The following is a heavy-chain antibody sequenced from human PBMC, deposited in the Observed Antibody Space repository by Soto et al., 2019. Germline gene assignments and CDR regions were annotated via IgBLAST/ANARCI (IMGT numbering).Heavy chain of an antibody. CDR2: INHSGST. D-gene: IGHD6-19*01. CDR1: GGSFSGYY. CDR3: ARAPQWLVVWFDP. J-gene: IGHJ5*02. Sequence: SETLSLTCAVYGGSFSGYYWSWIRQPPGKGLEWIGEINHSGSTNYNPSLKSRVTISVDTSKNQFSLKLSSVTAADTAVYYCARAPQWLVVWFDPWGQGTLVT. V-gene: IGHV4-34*01.